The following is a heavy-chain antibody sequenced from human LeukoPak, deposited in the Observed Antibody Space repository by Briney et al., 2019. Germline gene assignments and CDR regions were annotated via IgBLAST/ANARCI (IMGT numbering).Heavy chain of an antibody. Sequence: GGSLRLSYASTGCMFDAYAMSWVRQAPGKGLDWVAAISHSGSLSTYAASVKDRFTISRDNSKDMLYLQMHSLRAEDTALYYCARNAASDYYYYLGVWGKGTTVTVSS. CDR3: ARNAASDYYYYLGV. D-gene: IGHD6-25*01. CDR2: ISHSGSLS. J-gene: IGHJ6*03. V-gene: IGHV3-23*01. CDR1: GCMFDAYA.